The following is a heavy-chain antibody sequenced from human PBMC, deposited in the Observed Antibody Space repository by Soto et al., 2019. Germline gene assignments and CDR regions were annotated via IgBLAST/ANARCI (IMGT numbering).Heavy chain of an antibody. CDR1: GYTFTGYY. Sequence: ASVKVSCKASGYTFTGYYVHWVREAPGQGLEWMGWINPETGGTSYAQKFQGRVALSRDTSINTAYLELSRLRFDDAAVYFCARERYQVISDGMDVWGQGTTVTVSS. CDR3: ARERYQVISDGMDV. CDR2: INPETGGT. V-gene: IGHV1-2*02. D-gene: IGHD2-2*01. J-gene: IGHJ6*02.